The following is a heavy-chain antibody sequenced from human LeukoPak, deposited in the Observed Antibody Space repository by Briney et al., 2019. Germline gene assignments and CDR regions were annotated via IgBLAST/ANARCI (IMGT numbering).Heavy chain of an antibody. V-gene: IGHV1-46*01. D-gene: IGHD3-9*01. Sequence: ASVKVSCKASGHTFTSYYMHWVRQAPGQGLEWMGIINPSGGSTSYAQKFQGRVTMTRDMSTSTVYMELSSLRSEDTAVYYCARDKVLRYFDRVGYMDVWGKGTTVTVSS. J-gene: IGHJ6*03. CDR2: INPSGGST. CDR3: ARDKVLRYFDRVGYMDV. CDR1: GHTFTSYY.